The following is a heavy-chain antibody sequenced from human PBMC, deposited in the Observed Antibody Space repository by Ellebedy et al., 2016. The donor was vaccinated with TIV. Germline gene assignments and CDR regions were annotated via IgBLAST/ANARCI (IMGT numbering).Heavy chain of an antibody. D-gene: IGHD1-14*01. CDR2: THYSSRT. J-gene: IGHJ4*02. V-gene: IGHV4-39*01. CDR1: GSPTSTSGYT. CDR3: ARLAIAGTHPLGDS. Sequence: SETLSLXXTVSGSPTSTSGYTWGRNRPPPGEGLDWIWITHYSSRTHYNPALKSRVTISVDTSKNQFSLKLNSVTASDTATYYCARLAIAGTHPLGDSWGQGTLVTVSS.